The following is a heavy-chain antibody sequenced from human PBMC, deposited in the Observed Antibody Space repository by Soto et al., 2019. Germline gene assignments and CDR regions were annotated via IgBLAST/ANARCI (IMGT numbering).Heavy chain of an antibody. CDR3: ARGSYGAYVGWFDP. V-gene: IGHV3-72*01. J-gene: IGHJ5*02. Sequence: EVQLVESGGGLVQPGGSLRLSCAASGFTFSDHYMDWVRQAPGKGLEWVGRIRNKANSYTTQYAASVKGRFTISRDDSQTPLYLQMNRLKTEDTAVYYCARGSYGAYVGWFDPWGQGTLVTVSS. CDR1: GFTFSDHY. D-gene: IGHD5-12*01. CDR2: IRNKANSYTT.